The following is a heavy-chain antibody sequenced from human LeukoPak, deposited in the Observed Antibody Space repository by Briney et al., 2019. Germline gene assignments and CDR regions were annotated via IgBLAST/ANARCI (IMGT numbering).Heavy chain of an antibody. V-gene: IGHV3-30-3*01. Sequence: PGGSLRLSCAASGFTFSSYATHWVRQAPGKGLEWVAVISYDGSNKYYADSVKGRFTISRDNSKNTLYLQMNSLRAEDTAVYYCARVEMATISVGYFDYWGQGTLVTVSS. J-gene: IGHJ4*02. D-gene: IGHD5-24*01. CDR2: ISYDGSNK. CDR1: GFTFSSYA. CDR3: ARVEMATISVGYFDY.